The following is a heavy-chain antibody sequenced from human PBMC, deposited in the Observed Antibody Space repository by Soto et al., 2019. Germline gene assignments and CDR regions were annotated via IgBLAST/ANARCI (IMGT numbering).Heavy chain of an antibody. CDR1: GGTFSTYT. CDR3: ASSYGSGYRAFDY. CDR2: IIPILNSV. Sequence: GASVKVSCKASGGTFSTYTISWVRQAPGQGLEWMGRIIPILNSVNYAQKFQGRVTITADKTTSTAYMELSSLRSEDTAVYYCASSYGSGYRAFDYWGQGALVTVS. J-gene: IGHJ4*02. D-gene: IGHD3-10*01. V-gene: IGHV1-69*08.